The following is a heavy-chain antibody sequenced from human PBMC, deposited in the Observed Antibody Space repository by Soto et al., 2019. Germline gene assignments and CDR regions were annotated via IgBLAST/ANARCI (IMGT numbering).Heavy chain of an antibody. J-gene: IGHJ3*02. Sequence: SETLSLTCTVSGGSISSSSYYWGWIRQPPGKGLEWIGSIYYSGSTYYNPSLKSRVTISVDTSKNQFSLKLSSVTAADTAVYYPTVFGVVSHAFDIWGQGTMVTVSS. CDR2: IYYSGST. CDR3: TVFGVVSHAFDI. V-gene: IGHV4-39*01. D-gene: IGHD3-3*01. CDR1: GGSISSSSYY.